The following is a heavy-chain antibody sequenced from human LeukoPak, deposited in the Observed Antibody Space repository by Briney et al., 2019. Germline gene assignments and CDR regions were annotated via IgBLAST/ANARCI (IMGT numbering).Heavy chain of an antibody. CDR1: GYTLTQLS. CDR3: ATAVGDTMVWGVPTTKYNWFDP. CDR2: FDPEDGET. Sequence: ASVKVSCKVSGYTLTQLSMQWVRQAPGKGLEWMGGFDPEDGETIYGQKFQGRVTMTEDTSTDTAYMELSSLRSEDTAVYYCATAVGDTMVWGVPTTKYNWFDPWGQGTPVTVSS. D-gene: IGHD3-10*01. J-gene: IGHJ5*02. V-gene: IGHV1-24*01.